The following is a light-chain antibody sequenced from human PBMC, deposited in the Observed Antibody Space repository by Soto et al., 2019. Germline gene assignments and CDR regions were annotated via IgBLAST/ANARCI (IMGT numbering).Light chain of an antibody. Sequence: IQLTPSPYTLSALVGDRVTITFRASQSISSWSAWYQQKPGKAPKLLIYDASSLESGVPQRFSGSGSGTEFTLTISSLQTDDFSTYYCQQYHSYWTFGQGTKVDVK. CDR3: QQYHSYWT. CDR1: QSISSW. V-gene: IGKV1-5*01. CDR2: DAS. J-gene: IGKJ1*01.